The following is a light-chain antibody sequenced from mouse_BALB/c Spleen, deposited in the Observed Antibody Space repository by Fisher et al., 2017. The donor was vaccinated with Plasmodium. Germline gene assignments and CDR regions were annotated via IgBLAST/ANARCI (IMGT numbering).Light chain of an antibody. CDR1: QSLLDSDGQTY. CDR2: LVS. Sequence: VLTQSTLTLSVTIGQPASISCKSSQSLLDSDGQTYLNWLLRRPGQSPKRLISLVSKLDSGVPDRFTGSGSGTDFTLKISRVEAEDLGVYYCWQGTNFPFTFGSGTKLEIK. CDR3: WQGTNFPFT. V-gene: IGKV1-135*01. J-gene: IGKJ4*01.